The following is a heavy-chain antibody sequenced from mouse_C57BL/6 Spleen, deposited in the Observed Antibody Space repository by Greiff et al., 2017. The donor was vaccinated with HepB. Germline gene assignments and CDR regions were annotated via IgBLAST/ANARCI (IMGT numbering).Heavy chain of an antibody. J-gene: IGHJ1*03. Sequence: VQLQQSGPELVKPGASVKIPCKASGYTFTDYNMDWVKQSHGKSLEWIGDINPNNGGTIYNQKFKGKATLTVDKSSSTAYMELRSLTSEDTAVYYCARRLRHWYFDVWGTGTTVTVSS. CDR2: INPNNGGT. D-gene: IGHD2-4*01. CDR3: ARRLRHWYFDV. V-gene: IGHV1-18*01. CDR1: GYTFTDYN.